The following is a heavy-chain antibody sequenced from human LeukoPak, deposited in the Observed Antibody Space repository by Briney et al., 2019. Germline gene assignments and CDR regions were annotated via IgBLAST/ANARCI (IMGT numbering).Heavy chain of an antibody. CDR2: INHSGST. CDR3: ARTGYSNYLDY. Sequence: SETLSLTCAVYGGSFSGYYWSRIRQPPGKGLEWIGEINHSGSTNYNPSLKSRVTISVDTSKNQFSLKLSSVTAADTAVYYCARTGYSNYLDYWGQGTLVTVSS. CDR1: GGSFSGYY. J-gene: IGHJ4*02. V-gene: IGHV4-34*01. D-gene: IGHD4-11*01.